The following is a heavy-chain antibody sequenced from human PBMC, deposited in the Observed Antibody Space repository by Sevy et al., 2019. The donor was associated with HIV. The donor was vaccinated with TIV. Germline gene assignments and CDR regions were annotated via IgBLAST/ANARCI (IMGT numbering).Heavy chain of an antibody. CDR3: ARGSITIFGVAMY. D-gene: IGHD3-3*01. V-gene: IGHV3-7*01. CDR1: GFTFISYG. Sequence: GGSLRLSCAASGFTFISYGMHWVRQAPGKGLEWVANIKQDGSEKYYVDSVKGRFTISRDNAKNSLYLQMNSLRAEDTAVYYCARGSITIFGVAMYWGQGTLVTVSS. CDR2: IKQDGSEK. J-gene: IGHJ4*02.